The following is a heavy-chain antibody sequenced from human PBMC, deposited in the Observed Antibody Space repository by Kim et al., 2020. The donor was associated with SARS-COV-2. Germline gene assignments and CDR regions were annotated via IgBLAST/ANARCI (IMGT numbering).Heavy chain of an antibody. CDR3: ARDNCSGGSCYGRGVDY. CDR2: IWYDGSNK. D-gene: IGHD2-15*01. J-gene: IGHJ4*01. CDR1: GFTFSSHG. V-gene: IGHV3-33*01. Sequence: GGSLRLSCAASGFTFSSHGMHWGRQAPGKGLEWVAVIWYDGSNKYHADSVKGRFTISRDNSKNTLYLEMNSLRVEDTAVYYCARDNCSGGSCYGRGVDYWGQGTLVTVSS.